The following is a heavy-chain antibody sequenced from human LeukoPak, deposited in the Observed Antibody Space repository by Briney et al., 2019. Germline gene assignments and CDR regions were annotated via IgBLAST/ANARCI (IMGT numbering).Heavy chain of an antibody. CDR2: ISASGSTI. D-gene: IGHD2-15*01. CDR1: GFTFSSYW. V-gene: IGHV3-48*04. CDR3: ASAAGTYCSGGSCFPR. Sequence: GGSLRLSCAASGFTFSSYWMSWVRQAPGKGLEWVSYISASGSTIYYADSVKGRFTVSRDNAKNSLFLQVNSLRVEDTAVYYCASAAGTYCSGGSCFPRWGQGTLVTVSS. J-gene: IGHJ4*02.